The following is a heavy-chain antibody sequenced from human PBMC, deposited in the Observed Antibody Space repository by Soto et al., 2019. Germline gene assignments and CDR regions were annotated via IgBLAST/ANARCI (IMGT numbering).Heavy chain of an antibody. Sequence: QLLQSGPEVRNPGASVRVSCKAPGYTFIDYYMHWGRQAPGQGLGWMGRINPDIDATHYAQKFQGRLLMTRDTSNNTVYMELSRLTSDDTAVYYCAGDYIDRSGLYGMDLWGQGTTVTVSS. D-gene: IGHD3-22*01. CDR2: INPDIDAT. V-gene: IGHV1-2*06. J-gene: IGHJ6*02. CDR1: GYTFIDYY. CDR3: AGDYIDRSGLYGMDL.